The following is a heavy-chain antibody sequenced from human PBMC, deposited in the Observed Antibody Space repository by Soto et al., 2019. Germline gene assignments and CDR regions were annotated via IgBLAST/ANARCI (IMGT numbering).Heavy chain of an antibody. CDR3: AKAKFSFDSSPFDS. J-gene: IGHJ4*02. CDR1: GFTFEDYA. D-gene: IGHD2-21*01. Sequence: QTGGSLRLSCSTSGFTFEDYAVHWVRQSSRKGLEWVSFINADGSDRYYADSVKGRFTISRDNTKGSFYLQMDRLRLEDTAIYYCAKAKFSFDSSPFDSWGQGTLVTVSS. V-gene: IGHV3-43D*04. CDR2: INADGSDR.